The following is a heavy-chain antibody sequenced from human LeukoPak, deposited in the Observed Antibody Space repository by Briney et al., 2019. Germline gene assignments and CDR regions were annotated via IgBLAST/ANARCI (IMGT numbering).Heavy chain of an antibody. V-gene: IGHV3-23*01. CDR1: GFTFSRYA. Sequence: QSGGSLRLSCAASGFTFSRYAMSWVRQAPGKGLEWVSGITGSSGSTYCVDSVKGRFTISRDNSENTLYLQMNSLRAEDTAVYYCANQGTSDWYSDFGGQGTLVTFSS. J-gene: IGHJ4*02. CDR3: ANQGTSDWYSDF. CDR2: ITGSSGST. D-gene: IGHD6-19*01.